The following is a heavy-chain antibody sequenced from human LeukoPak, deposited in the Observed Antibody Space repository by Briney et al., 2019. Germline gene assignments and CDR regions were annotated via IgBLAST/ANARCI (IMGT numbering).Heavy chain of an antibody. Sequence: GGSLRLSCTASGFTFNIFGMYWVRQAPGKGLEWVAFIRSDGTHEKYGDSVKGRFTISRDNSKNTLYLLMNSLRGEDTAIYYFAKDPKNNVYSDGSFDYGGQETLVSATS. D-gene: IGHD3-10*01. CDR3: AKDPKNNVYSDGSFDY. CDR1: GFTFNIFG. V-gene: IGHV3-30*02. CDR2: IRSDGTHE. J-gene: IGHJ4*02.